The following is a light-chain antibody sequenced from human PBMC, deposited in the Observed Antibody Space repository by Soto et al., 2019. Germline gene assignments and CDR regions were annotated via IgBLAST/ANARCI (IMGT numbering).Light chain of an antibody. CDR2: SAS. Sequence: DIEMTQSPSFVSASLGDRVTLSCRASQYISIWLAWYQQRLGEAPRLLIFSASTLKNGVPARFSGRGSGTDFTLTISGLQPEDVATYYCQQGRTSPFSFGPGTKV. V-gene: IGKV1D-12*01. CDR1: QYISIW. J-gene: IGKJ3*01. CDR3: QQGRTSPFS.